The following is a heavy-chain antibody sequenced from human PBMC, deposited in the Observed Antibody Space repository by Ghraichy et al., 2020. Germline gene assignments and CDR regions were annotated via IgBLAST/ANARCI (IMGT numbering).Heavy chain of an antibody. CDR3: ARDARAYWSSTTCDDD. D-gene: IGHD2-2*01. Sequence: SETLSLTCAVSGYSIRSGYLWGWIRQPPGKGLEWIGSISHSGNTYYNAALDSRVTISADVSKNQFSLNLRSVTAADTAVYYCARDARAYWSSTTCDDDWGQGTLVTVSS. V-gene: IGHV4-38-2*02. CDR1: GYSIRSGYL. CDR2: ISHSGNT. J-gene: IGHJ4*02.